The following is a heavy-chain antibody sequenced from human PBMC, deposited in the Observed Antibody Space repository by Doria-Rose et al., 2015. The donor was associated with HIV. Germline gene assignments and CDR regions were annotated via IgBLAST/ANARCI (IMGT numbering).Heavy chain of an antibody. CDR1: GVSLSSPGMG. Sequence: QITLKESGPVLVKPTETLTLTCTVSGVSLSSPGMGVSWIRQPPGKALEWLANIFSDDERSYKTSRKSRLTISRGTSKSQVVLTMTDMDPVDTAIYYCARIKSSRWYHKYYFDFWGQGTLVIVPA. CDR2: IFSDDER. CDR3: ARIKSSRWYHKYYFDF. V-gene: IGHV2-26*01. J-gene: IGHJ4*02. D-gene: IGHD6-13*01.